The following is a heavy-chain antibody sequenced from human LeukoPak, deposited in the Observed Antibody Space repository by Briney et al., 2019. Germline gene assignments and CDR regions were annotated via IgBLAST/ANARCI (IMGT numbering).Heavy chain of an antibody. CDR1: GFTFSSYS. D-gene: IGHD5-18*01. J-gene: IGHJ3*02. CDR3: ARDRSGYSYVKTRAFDI. CDR2: ISSSSSYI. Sequence: GGSLRLSCAASGFTFSSYSMNWVRQAPGKGLEWVSSISSSSSYIYYADSVKGRFTISRDNAKNSLYLQMNSLRAEDTAVYYCARDRSGYSYVKTRAFDIWGQGTMVTVSS. V-gene: IGHV3-21*01.